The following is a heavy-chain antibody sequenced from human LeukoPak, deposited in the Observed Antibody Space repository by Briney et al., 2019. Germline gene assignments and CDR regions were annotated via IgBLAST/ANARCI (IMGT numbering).Heavy chain of an antibody. CDR3: ARVTLKSTTTRFTLAGDYFDY. Sequence: ASVKVSCKASGYTFTSYGITWVRQAPGQGLEWMGWITTYNGDTNYAQSLQGRVTMTTDTSTSTAYMDLRSLRSDDTAVYYCARVTLKSTTTRFTLAGDYFDYWGQGTLVTVSS. V-gene: IGHV1-18*01. J-gene: IGHJ4*02. CDR2: ITTYNGDT. D-gene: IGHD1-26*01. CDR1: GYTFTSYG.